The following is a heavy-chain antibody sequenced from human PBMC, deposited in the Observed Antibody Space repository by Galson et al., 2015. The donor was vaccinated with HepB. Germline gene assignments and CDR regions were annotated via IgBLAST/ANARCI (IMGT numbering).Heavy chain of an antibody. J-gene: IGHJ4*02. CDR1: GLTFSRYW. D-gene: IGHD2-15*01. Sequence: SLRLSCAASGLTFSRYWMSWVRQAPGKGLEWVANIYQDGSDRNYVDSVKGRFTISRDNARNSLYLQMSSLRAEDTAVYYCTSEPTDSEDGYWGQGTLVTVSS. V-gene: IGHV3-7*03. CDR3: TSEPTDSEDGY. CDR2: IYQDGSDR.